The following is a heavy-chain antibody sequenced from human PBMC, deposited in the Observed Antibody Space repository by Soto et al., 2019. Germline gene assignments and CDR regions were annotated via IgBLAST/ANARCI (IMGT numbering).Heavy chain of an antibody. CDR3: ARDGAAAGTPAFFDY. D-gene: IGHD6-13*01. CDR1: GGTFSSYS. CDR2: IIPIFGTA. Sequence: SGKVCCEASGGTFSSYSISWVRPAPGQGLEWMGGIIPIFGTANYAQKFQGRVTITADESTSTAYMELSSLRSEDTAVYYCARDGAAAGTPAFFDYWGQGTLVTVSS. J-gene: IGHJ4*02. V-gene: IGHV1-69*13.